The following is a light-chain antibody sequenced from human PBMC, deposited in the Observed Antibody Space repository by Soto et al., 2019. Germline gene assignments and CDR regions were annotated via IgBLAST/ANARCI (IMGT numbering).Light chain of an antibody. Sequence: DIPMTQSPSTLSGSVGDRVTITCRASQTISSWLAWYQQKPGKAPKLLIYKASTVKSGVPSRFSGSGSGTEFTLTISSLQPDDLATYYCQHYNSYSEAFGQGTKVELK. CDR1: QTISSW. J-gene: IGKJ1*01. CDR3: QHYNSYSEA. CDR2: KAS. V-gene: IGKV1-5*03.